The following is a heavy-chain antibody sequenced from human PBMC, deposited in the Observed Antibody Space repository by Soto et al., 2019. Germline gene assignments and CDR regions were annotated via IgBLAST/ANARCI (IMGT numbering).Heavy chain of an antibody. CDR2: IIPIFGTA. D-gene: IGHD1-26*01. CDR1: GGTFSSYA. CDR3: ARGLGGVGATQYYFDY. V-gene: IGHV1-69*01. Sequence: QVQLVQSGAEVKKPGSSVKVSCKASGGTFSSYAISWVRQAPGQGLEWMGGIIPIFGTANYAQKFQGRVTITADESTSTAYMEVSRLRSEDTAVYYCARGLGGVGATQYYFDYWGQGTLVTVSS. J-gene: IGHJ4*02.